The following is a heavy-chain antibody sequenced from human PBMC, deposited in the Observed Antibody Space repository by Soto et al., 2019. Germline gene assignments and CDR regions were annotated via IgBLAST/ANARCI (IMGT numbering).Heavy chain of an antibody. D-gene: IGHD6-6*01. CDR3: ARGLLAARRGRVYYYYGMDV. J-gene: IGHJ6*02. V-gene: IGHV4-34*01. CDR2: INHSGST. CDR1: GGSFSGYY. Sequence: SETLSLTCAVYGGSFSGYYWSWIRQPPGKGLEWIGEINHSGSTNYNPSLKSRVTISVDTSKNQFSLKLSSVTAADTAVYYCARGLLAARRGRVYYYYGMDVWGQGTTVTVSS.